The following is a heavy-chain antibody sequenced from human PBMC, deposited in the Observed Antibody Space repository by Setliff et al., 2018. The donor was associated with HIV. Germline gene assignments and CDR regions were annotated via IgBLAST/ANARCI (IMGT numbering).Heavy chain of an antibody. J-gene: IGHJ4*02. V-gene: IGHV4-38-2*01. CDR1: GYSISSGYY. Sequence: PSETLSLTCAVSGYSISSGYYWGWIRQPPGKGLEWIGSIFHSAATNYNPSLKSRVTISIDTSKNQFSLKLTSVTAADTAVYYCARRGACGYDYFDYWGPGILVTSPQ. CDR3: ARRGACGYDYFDY. D-gene: IGHD5-12*01. CDR2: IFHSAAT.